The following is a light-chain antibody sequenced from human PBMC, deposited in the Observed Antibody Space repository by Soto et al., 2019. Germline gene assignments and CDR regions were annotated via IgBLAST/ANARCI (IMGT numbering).Light chain of an antibody. Sequence: EIVLTQSPAPLSLSPGERATLSCRASQSVRSYLGWYQQKPGQAPRLLIYDASTRATGIPARFSGSGSGTDFTLTISSLEPEDFAVYYCQHRSSWPITFGGGTKVEIK. CDR1: QSVRSY. V-gene: IGKV3-11*01. CDR2: DAS. J-gene: IGKJ4*01. CDR3: QHRSSWPIT.